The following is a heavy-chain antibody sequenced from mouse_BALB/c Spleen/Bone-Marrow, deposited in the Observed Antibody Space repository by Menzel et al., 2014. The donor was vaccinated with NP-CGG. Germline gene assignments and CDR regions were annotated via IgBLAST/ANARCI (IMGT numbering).Heavy chain of an antibody. CDR2: ISSGSSAI. D-gene: IGHD4-1*01. CDR3: ARGGNWEDFDY. J-gene: IGHJ2*01. CDR1: GFIFSSFG. Sequence: EVKLMESGGGLVQPGGSRKLSCAASGFIFSSFGMHWVRQAPEKGLEWVAYISSGSSAIYYADTVRGRFTISRDNPKNTLFLQMTSLRSEDTAMYYCARGGNWEDFDYWGQGTTLTVSS. V-gene: IGHV5-17*02.